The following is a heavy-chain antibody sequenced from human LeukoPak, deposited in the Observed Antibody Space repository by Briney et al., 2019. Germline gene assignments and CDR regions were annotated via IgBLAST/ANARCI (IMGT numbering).Heavy chain of an antibody. Sequence: SEALSLTCAVYGGSFSGYYWSWIRQPPGKGLEWIGEINHSGSTNYNPSLKSRVTISVDTSKNQFSLKLSSVTAADTAVYYCARGDYGDSGSPIVTYYYYMDVWGKGTTVTVS. CDR2: INHSGST. CDR3: ARGDYGDSGSPIVTYYYYMDV. J-gene: IGHJ6*03. D-gene: IGHD4-17*01. CDR1: GGSFSGYY. V-gene: IGHV4-34*01.